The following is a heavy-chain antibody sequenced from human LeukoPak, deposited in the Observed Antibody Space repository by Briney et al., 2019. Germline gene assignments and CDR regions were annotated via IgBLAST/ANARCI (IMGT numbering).Heavy chain of an antibody. J-gene: IGHJ3*02. V-gene: IGHV4-34*01. Sequence: SETLSLTCAVYGGSFSGYYWNWIRQPPGKGLEWIGEVNHSGSTNYNPSLKSRVTISVDTSKNQFSLRLNSVTAADTAVYYCAKTYYSSPDAFDIWGQGTMVTVSS. CDR2: VNHSGST. CDR1: GGSFSGYY. CDR3: AKTYYSSPDAFDI. D-gene: IGHD6-13*01.